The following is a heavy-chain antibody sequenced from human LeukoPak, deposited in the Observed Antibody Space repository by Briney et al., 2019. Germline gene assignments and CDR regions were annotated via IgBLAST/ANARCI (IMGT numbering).Heavy chain of an antibody. J-gene: IGHJ4*02. CDR1: GFTFSSYG. CDR2: IWYDGSNK. V-gene: IGHV3-33*01. D-gene: IGHD1-26*01. CDR3: ARGEWELPQYYFDY. Sequence: GGSLRLSCAASGFTFSSYGMHWVRQAPGKGLEWVAVIWYDGSNKYYADSVKGRFTISRDNSKNTLYLQMNSLRAEDTAVYYCARGEWELPQYYFDYWGQGTLVTVSS.